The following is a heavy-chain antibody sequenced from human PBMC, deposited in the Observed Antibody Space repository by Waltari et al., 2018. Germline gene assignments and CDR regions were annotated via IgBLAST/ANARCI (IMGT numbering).Heavy chain of an antibody. CDR2: INHSGST. J-gene: IGHJ4*02. CDR1: GGSFSGYY. D-gene: IGHD2-15*01. CDR3: ARLGYQPRGYFDY. Sequence: QVQLQQWGAGLLKPSETLSLTCAVYGGSFSGYYWSWIRQPPGKGLEWIGEINHSGSTNYNPSLKSRVTISVDTSKNQFSRKLSSVTAADTAVYYCARLGYQPRGYFDYWGQGTLVTVSS. V-gene: IGHV4-34*01.